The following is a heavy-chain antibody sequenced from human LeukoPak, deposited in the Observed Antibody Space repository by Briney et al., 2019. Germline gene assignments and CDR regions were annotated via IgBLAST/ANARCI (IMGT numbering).Heavy chain of an antibody. CDR1: GFTLSSFA. CDR2: ISGSGEST. V-gene: IGHV3-23*01. J-gene: IGHJ4*02. Sequence: GGSLSLSCAASGFTLSSFAMSWVRQAPGKGLEWVSSISGSGESTYYADYVKGRFTVSRDNSKNTLNLQLNSLRAEDTAVYYCAKDAIGQYRPYYFDCWGQGTLVTVSS. D-gene: IGHD3-16*02. CDR3: AKDAIGQYRPYYFDC.